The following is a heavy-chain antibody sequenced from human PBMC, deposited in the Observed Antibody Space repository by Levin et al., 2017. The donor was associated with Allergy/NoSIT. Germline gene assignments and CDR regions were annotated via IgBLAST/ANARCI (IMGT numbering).Heavy chain of an antibody. CDR3: ARESPSEGGMDV. V-gene: IGHV4-4*02. CDR2: IYHSGST. J-gene: IGHJ6*02. CDR1: GGSLSSTNW. Sequence: HSQTLSLTCAVSGGSLSSTNWWNWVRQPPGKGLEWIGEIYHSGSTNYNPSLKSRVTMSVDKSKNQFSLKLSSVTAADTAVYYCARESPSEGGMDVWGQGTTVTVSS.